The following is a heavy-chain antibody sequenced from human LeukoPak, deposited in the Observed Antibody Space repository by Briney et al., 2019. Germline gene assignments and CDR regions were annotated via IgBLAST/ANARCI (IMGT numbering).Heavy chain of an antibody. CDR3: ARHPSDYYGSGSYYLYYYYYYGMDV. V-gene: IGHV3-7*03. D-gene: IGHD3-10*01. Sequence: GGSLRLSFAASGFTFSSYWMSWVRQAPGKGLEWVADIKQDGSEKYYLDSVKGRFTISRDNVKNSLYLQMNSLRAEDTAVYYCARHPSDYYGSGSYYLYYYYYYGMDVWGKGTTVTVSS. CDR2: IKQDGSEK. J-gene: IGHJ6*04. CDR1: GFTFSSYW.